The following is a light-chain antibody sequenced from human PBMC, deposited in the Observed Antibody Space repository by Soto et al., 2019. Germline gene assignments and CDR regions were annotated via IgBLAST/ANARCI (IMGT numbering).Light chain of an antibody. J-gene: IGKJ4*01. V-gene: IGKV3-15*01. CDR1: QSVGNT. CDR2: ATS. CDR3: QQYGDLPLT. Sequence: IVLTQSPATLSVSPGERATLSCRAIQSVGNTFAWYQQKPGQAHRLLIFATSTRATGVPARFSGSGSGTEFTLTISSLQSEDFAVYYWQQYGDLPLTFGGGAKVEIE.